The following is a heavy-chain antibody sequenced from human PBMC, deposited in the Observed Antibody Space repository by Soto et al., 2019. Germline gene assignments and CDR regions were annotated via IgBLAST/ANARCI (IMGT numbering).Heavy chain of an antibody. CDR1: GGTFSSYT. CDR3: ARNSGSSPSFDY. D-gene: IGHD1-26*01. J-gene: IGHJ4*02. Sequence: QVQLVQSGAEVKKPGSSVKVSCKASGGTFSSYTISWVRQAPGQGLEWMGRIIPILGIANYAQKFQGRVXIXAXXSTSTAYMELSSLRSEDTAVYYCARNSGSSPSFDYWGQGTLVTVSS. CDR2: IIPILGIA. V-gene: IGHV1-69*02.